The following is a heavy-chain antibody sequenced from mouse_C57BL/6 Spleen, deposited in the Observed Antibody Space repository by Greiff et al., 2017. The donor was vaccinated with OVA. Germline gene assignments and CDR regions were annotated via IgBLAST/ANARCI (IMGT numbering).Heavy chain of an antibody. CDR3: ARSDYSNLAWFAY. CDR1: GYTFTDYN. J-gene: IGHJ3*01. V-gene: IGHV1-22*01. D-gene: IGHD2-5*01. Sequence: VQLKESGPELVKPGASVKMSCKASGYTFTDYNMHWVKQSHGKSLEWIGYINPNNGGTSYTQKFKGKATLTVNKSSSTAYMELRSLTSEDSAVYYCARSDYSNLAWFAYWGQGTLVTVSA. CDR2: INPNNGGT.